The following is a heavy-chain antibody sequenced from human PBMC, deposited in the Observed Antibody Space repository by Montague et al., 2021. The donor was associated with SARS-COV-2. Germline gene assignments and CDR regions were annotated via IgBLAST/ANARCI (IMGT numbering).Heavy chain of an antibody. CDR1: GGSISTYY. CDR2: IYYSGST. CDR3: ASPWGYCTGGSGYYVY. Sequence: SETRSLTCSVSGGSISTYYWSWIRQAPGKGLEWIGYIYYSGSTNYNPSLKSRVTISIDTSKNQFSLELSSVTAADMAVYYCASPWGYCTGGSGYYVYWGQGTLVTVSS. V-gene: IGHV4-59*01. J-gene: IGHJ4*02. D-gene: IGHD2-15*01.